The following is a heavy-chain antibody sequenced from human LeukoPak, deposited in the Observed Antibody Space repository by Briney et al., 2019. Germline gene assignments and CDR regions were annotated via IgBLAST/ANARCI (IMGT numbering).Heavy chain of an antibody. CDR2: IREDGSDT. CDR3: ATQAYALFDY. CDR1: GLSFRNYW. D-gene: IGHD2-2*01. J-gene: IGHJ4*02. V-gene: IGHV3-7*03. Sequence: GGSLRLSCVASGLSFRNYWMSWVRQAPGKGLEWVANIREDGSDTYYADSVRGRLTISRDNAKKSLYLQMSSLRAEDTAMYYCATQAYALFDYWGQGTLVTASS.